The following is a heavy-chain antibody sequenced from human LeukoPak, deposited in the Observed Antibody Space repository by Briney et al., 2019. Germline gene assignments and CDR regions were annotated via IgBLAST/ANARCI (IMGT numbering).Heavy chain of an antibody. J-gene: IGHJ6*02. Sequence: GGSLRLSCAASGFTFSSYWMHWVRQAPGKGLVWVSRINSDGSSTSYADSVKGRFTISRDNAKNTLYLQMNSLRAEDTAVYYCAKDGGSYSRFRPYYYGMDVWGQGTTVTVSS. V-gene: IGHV3-74*01. D-gene: IGHD1-26*01. CDR1: GFTFSSYW. CDR3: AKDGGSYSRFRPYYYGMDV. CDR2: INSDGSST.